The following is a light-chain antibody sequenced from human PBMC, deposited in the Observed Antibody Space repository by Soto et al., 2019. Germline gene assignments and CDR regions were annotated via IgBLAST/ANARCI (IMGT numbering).Light chain of an antibody. CDR2: DVT. J-gene: IGLJ3*02. CDR1: SSDVGGYNY. CDR3: SSYTSSSTPLV. V-gene: IGLV2-14*01. Sequence: QPASVSGSPGQSITISCTGTSSDVGGYNYVSWYQQHPGKAPKLMIYDVTNRPSGVSNRFSGSKSGNTASLTISGLQAEDEADYYCSSYTSSSTPLVFGGGTKLTVL.